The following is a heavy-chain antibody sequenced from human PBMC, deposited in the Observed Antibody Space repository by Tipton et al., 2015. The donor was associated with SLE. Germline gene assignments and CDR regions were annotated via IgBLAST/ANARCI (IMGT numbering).Heavy chain of an antibody. Sequence: LRLSCSVSGASISSSPDYWSWIRQPAGKGLQWIGRIYTTGSPNYNPSLKSRVTISVDTSKNRFSLRLNSVTAADTAIYYCARGSSNFDSWGQGTLVTVSS. J-gene: IGHJ4*02. CDR1: GASISSSPDY. CDR3: ARGSSNFDS. D-gene: IGHD2-2*01. V-gene: IGHV4-61*02. CDR2: IYTTGSP.